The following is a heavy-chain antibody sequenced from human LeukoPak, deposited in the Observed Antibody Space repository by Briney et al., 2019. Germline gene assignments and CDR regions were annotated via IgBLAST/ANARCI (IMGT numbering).Heavy chain of an antibody. CDR3: VSMVRGIGY. V-gene: IGHV3-30*02. D-gene: IGHD3-10*01. CDR2: VWYDGNRK. Sequence: GGSLRLSCAASGFTFSSYSMNWVRQAPGKGLEWVTLVWYDGNRKYYADSVKGRFTISRDNSKNSVYLQLNSLRPEDTAMYYCVSMVRGIGYWGQGTLVTVSS. CDR1: GFTFSSYS. J-gene: IGHJ4*02.